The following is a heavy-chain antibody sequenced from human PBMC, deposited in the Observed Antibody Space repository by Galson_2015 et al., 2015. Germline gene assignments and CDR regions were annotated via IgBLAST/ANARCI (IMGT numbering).Heavy chain of an antibody. CDR3: ARVRGTSWNKGDWLDP. V-gene: IGHV3-23*01. Sequence: SLRLSCAASGFTFSKSAMTWVRQAPGKGLEWVAATGGAGGKTYYSESAKGRFTVSRDNSKDTLFLQMNSRTADDTALYYCARVRGTSWNKGDWLDPWGQGTLVTVSS. J-gene: IGHJ5*02. CDR2: TGGAGGKT. D-gene: IGHD1/OR15-1a*01. CDR1: GFTFSKSA.